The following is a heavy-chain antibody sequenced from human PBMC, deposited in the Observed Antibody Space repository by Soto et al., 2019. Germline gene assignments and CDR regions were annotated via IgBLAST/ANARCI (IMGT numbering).Heavy chain of an antibody. Sequence: QLQLQESGPGLVKPSETLSLTCTVSGGSISSSSYYWGWIRQPPGKGLEWIGSIYYSGSTYYNPSLKSRVTISVDTSKNQFSLKLSSVTAADTAVYYCASRIVVVVAGLYYFDYWGQGTLVTVSS. D-gene: IGHD2-15*01. CDR3: ASRIVVVVAGLYYFDY. V-gene: IGHV4-39*01. CDR2: IYYSGST. J-gene: IGHJ4*02. CDR1: GGSISSSSYY.